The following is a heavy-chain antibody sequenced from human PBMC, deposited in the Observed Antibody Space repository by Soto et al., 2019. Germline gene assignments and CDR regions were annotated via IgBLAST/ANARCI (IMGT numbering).Heavy chain of an antibody. Sequence: ASVKVSCKASGYTFTSYGISWVRQAPGQGLEWMGWISAYNGNTNYAQKLQGRVTMTTDTSTSTAYMELRSLRSDDTAVYYCARERYYYDSSVYMYTWFDPWGQGTLVTVPS. CDR2: ISAYNGNT. CDR3: ARERYYYDSSVYMYTWFDP. D-gene: IGHD3-22*01. J-gene: IGHJ5*02. CDR1: GYTFTSYG. V-gene: IGHV1-18*01.